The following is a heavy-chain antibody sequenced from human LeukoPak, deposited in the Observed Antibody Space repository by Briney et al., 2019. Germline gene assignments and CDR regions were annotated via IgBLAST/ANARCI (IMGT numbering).Heavy chain of an antibody. CDR3: ARDPAPGYCSSTSCYLIVPDYYYGMDV. D-gene: IGHD2-2*01. J-gene: IGHJ6*02. V-gene: IGHV3-11*04. Sequence: GGSLRLSCAVSGFTLSDYYMSWIRQAPGKGLEWVSYISSSGSTIYYADSVKGRFTISRDNAKNSLYLQMNSLRAEDTAVYYCARDPAPGYCSSTSCYLIVPDYYYGMDVWGQGTTVTVSS. CDR2: ISSSGSTI. CDR1: GFTLSDYY.